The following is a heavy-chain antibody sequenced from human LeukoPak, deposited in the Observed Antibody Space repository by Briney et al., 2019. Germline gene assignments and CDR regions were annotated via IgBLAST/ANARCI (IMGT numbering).Heavy chain of an antibody. CDR2: TIPIFGTA. CDR3: ASQSSWGTFFDY. J-gene: IGHJ4*02. V-gene: IGHV1-69*05. Sequence: SVKVPCKASGGTFSSYAISWVRQAPGQGLEWMGGTIPIFGTANYAQKFQGRVTITTDESTSTAYMELSSLRSEDTAVYYCASQSSWGTFFDYWGQGTLVTVSS. CDR1: GGTFSSYA. D-gene: IGHD6-13*01.